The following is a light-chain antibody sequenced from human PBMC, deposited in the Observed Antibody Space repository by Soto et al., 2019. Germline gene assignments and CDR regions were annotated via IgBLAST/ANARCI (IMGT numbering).Light chain of an antibody. CDR3: QQYNNWFT. Sequence: EIVMTQSPATLSVSPGERATLSCRASQSVSSNLAWYQQKPGQAPRLLIYGASTRATGIPARFSGSGSGTEFTLTISSLQSEDFAVYYCQQYNNWFTFGPGTKVDNK. J-gene: IGKJ3*01. V-gene: IGKV3-15*01. CDR1: QSVSSN. CDR2: GAS.